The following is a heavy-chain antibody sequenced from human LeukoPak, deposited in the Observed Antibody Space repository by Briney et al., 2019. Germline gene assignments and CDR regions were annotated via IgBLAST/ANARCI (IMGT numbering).Heavy chain of an antibody. CDR1: GFTFVHFS. J-gene: IGHJ5*02. D-gene: IGHD7-27*01. V-gene: IGHV3-30*04. CDR3: ARDQPGTYTMGST. Sequence: QAGGSLRLSCVASGFTFVHFSMHWVRQAPGKGLEWVAFVSGEQTDKYYADSVKGRFTISRDNSRNTLFLEMNSLRPDDTAVYYCARDQPGTYTMGSTWGQGTLVTVSS. CDR2: VSGEQTDK.